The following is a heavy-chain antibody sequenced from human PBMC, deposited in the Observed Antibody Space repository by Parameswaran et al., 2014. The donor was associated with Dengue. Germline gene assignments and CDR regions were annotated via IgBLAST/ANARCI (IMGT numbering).Heavy chain of an antibody. D-gene: IGHD5-24*01. CDR2: IYYSGST. Sequence: PGKGLEWIGSIYYSGSTYYNPSLKSRVTISVDTSKNQFSLKLSSVTAADTAVYYCARQGRGLDAFDIWGQGTMVTVSS. J-gene: IGHJ3*02. CDR3: ARQGRGLDAFDI. V-gene: IGHV4-39*01.